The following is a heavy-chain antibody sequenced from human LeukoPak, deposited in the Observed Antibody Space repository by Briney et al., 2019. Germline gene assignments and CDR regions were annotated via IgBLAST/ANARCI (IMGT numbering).Heavy chain of an antibody. CDR1: GYTFTSYG. D-gene: IGHD3-9*01. J-gene: IGHJ4*02. CDR3: ARRRYDILTGYYETHTFDY. Sequence: GASVTVSCKASGYTFTSYGISWVRQAPGQGLEWMGWISAYNGNTNYALKLQGRVTMTTDTSTSTAYMELRSLRSDDTAVYYCARRRYDILTGYYETHTFDYWGQGTLVTVSS. V-gene: IGHV1-18*04. CDR2: ISAYNGNT.